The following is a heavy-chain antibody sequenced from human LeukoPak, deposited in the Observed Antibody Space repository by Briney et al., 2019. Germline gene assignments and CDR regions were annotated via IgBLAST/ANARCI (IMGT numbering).Heavy chain of an antibody. CDR2: INHSGST. J-gene: IGHJ4*02. Sequence: SETLSLTCAVYGGSFSDYYWSWIRQPPGKGLEWIGEINHSGSTNYNPSLKSRVTISVDTSKNQFSLKLSSVTAADTAVYYCARGPPYGSGSYYNDWGQGTLVTVSS. D-gene: IGHD3-10*01. CDR3: ARGPPYGSGSYYND. CDR1: GGSFSDYY. V-gene: IGHV4-34*01.